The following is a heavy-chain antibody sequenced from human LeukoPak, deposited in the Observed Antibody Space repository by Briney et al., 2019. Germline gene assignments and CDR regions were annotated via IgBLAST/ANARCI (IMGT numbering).Heavy chain of an antibody. D-gene: IGHD2-2*01. Sequence: GASVKVSCKASGGTFSSYAISWVRQAPGQGLEWMGRIIPIFGTANYAQKFQGRVTITADKSTSTAYMELSSLRSEDTAVYYCACLSTGGPTTWFDPWGQGTLVTVSS. CDR1: GGTFSSYA. CDR2: IIPIFGTA. CDR3: ACLSTGGPTTWFDP. V-gene: IGHV1-69*06. J-gene: IGHJ5*02.